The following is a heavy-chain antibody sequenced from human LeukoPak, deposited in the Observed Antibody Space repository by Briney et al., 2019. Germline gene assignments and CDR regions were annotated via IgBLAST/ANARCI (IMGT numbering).Heavy chain of an antibody. V-gene: IGHV4-34*01. D-gene: IGHD5-12*01. CDR2: INHSGST. J-gene: IGHJ4*02. CDR3: AREGLYSGYAG. Sequence: SETLSLTCAVYGGSFSGYYWSWIRQPPGKGLEWIGEINHSGSTNYNPSLKSRVTISVDTSKNQFSLKLSSVTAADTAVYYCAREGLYSGYAGWGQGTPVTVSS. CDR1: GGSFSGYY.